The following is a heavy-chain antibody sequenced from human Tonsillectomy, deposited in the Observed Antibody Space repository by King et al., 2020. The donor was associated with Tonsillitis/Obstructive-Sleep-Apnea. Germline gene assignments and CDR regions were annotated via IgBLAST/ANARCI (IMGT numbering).Heavy chain of an antibody. D-gene: IGHD3-3*01. Sequence: VQLVESGAEVKKPGDSLRISCRGSGYNFTNYWIVWVRQTPGKGLEWMGIIYPGDSDARYSPSFQGQVTISVDKSSSTAYLQWSNLKASDTAMYYCARRAHGGFLQWLYHFDFWGQGALVTVSS. J-gene: IGHJ4*02. CDR1: GYNFTNYW. CDR2: IYPGDSDA. CDR3: ARRAHGGFLQWLYHFDF. V-gene: IGHV5-51*01.